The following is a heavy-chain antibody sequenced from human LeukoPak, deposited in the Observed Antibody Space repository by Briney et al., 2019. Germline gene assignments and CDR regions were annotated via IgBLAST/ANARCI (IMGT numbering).Heavy chain of an antibody. V-gene: IGHV2-70*11. CDR1: GFSLSTSGMC. Sequence: SGPALVKPTLTLTLTCTFSGFSLSTSGMCVSWIRQPPGKALEWLARIDWDDDKYYSTSLKTRLTISKDTSKNQVVLTMTNMDPVDTATYYCARISQSGSSLDYWGQGTLVTVSS. CDR2: IDWDDDK. CDR3: ARISQSGSSLDY. J-gene: IGHJ4*02. D-gene: IGHD1-26*01.